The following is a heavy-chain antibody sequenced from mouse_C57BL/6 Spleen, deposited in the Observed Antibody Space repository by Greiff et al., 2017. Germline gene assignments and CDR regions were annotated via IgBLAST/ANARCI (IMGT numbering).Heavy chain of an antibody. V-gene: IGHV1-26*01. D-gene: IGHD2-4*01. Sequence: EVQLQQSGPELVKPGASVKISCKASGYTFTDYYMNWVKQSPGKSLEWIGDINPNNGGTSYNQKFKGKATLTGDKSSSTAYMELRSLTSEDSAVYYCARELRQEGDFDDWGQGTTLTVAS. CDR1: GYTFTDYY. J-gene: IGHJ2*01. CDR2: INPNNGGT. CDR3: ARELRQEGDFDD.